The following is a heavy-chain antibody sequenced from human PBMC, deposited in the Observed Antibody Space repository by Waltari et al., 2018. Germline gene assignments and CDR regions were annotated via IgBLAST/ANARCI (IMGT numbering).Heavy chain of an antibody. V-gene: IGHV3-33*03. Sequence: QVQLVEPGGGVVQPGMSLRLSCEASGFSLSSFGMHWVRQAPGKGLEWVALIFFGGGDTYYADSVRGRFTISRDNSKNILYLDMNSLRPDDTALYYCAKDAFGNTYLDHWGQGTLVTVSS. D-gene: IGHD3-10*01. CDR3: AKDAFGNTYLDH. CDR1: GFSLSSFG. CDR2: IFFGGGDT. J-gene: IGHJ4*02.